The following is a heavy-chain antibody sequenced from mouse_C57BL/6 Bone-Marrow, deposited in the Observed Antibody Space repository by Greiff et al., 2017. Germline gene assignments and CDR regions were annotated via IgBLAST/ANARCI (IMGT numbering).Heavy chain of an antibody. J-gene: IGHJ2*01. CDR2: IYPTSGRT. D-gene: IGHD4-1*01. CDR3: ARSGPLGRSFDY. V-gene: IGHV1-55*01. CDR1: GYTFTSYW. Sequence: QVQLQQPGAELVQPGASVKMSCKASGYTFTSYWITWVKQRPGQGLEWIGDIYPTSGRTNYNEKLKSKAILAVDTSSNTAYMQLSSLTSEDSAVCYGARSGPLGRSFDYWGQGTTLTVSS.